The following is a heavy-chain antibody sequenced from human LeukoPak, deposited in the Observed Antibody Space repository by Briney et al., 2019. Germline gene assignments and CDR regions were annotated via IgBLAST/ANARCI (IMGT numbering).Heavy chain of an antibody. J-gene: IGHJ4*02. Sequence: SETLSLTCAVYGESFSGYCWSWIRQPPGKGLEWIGEVNHSGSTNYNPSLKSRVTISVDTFKNQFSLKLSSVTAADTAVYYCARGGPGQQLVLVYWGQGTLVTVSS. D-gene: IGHD6-13*01. CDR2: VNHSGST. V-gene: IGHV4-34*01. CDR1: GESFSGYC. CDR3: ARGGPGQQLVLVY.